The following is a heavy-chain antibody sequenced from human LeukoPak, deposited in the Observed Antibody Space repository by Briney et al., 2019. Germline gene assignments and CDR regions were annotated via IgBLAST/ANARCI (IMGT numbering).Heavy chain of an antibody. Sequence: PGGSLRLSCAASGFIFTSYSMIWVRQAPGKGLEWVANIKQDGSEKYYVDSVKGRFTISRDNAKNSLYLQMNSLRAEDTAVYYCARDVGGYCTNGVCYGASDMWGQGTMVAVSS. CDR2: IKQDGSEK. V-gene: IGHV3-7*05. D-gene: IGHD2-8*01. J-gene: IGHJ3*02. CDR1: GFIFTSYS. CDR3: ARDVGGYCTNGVCYGASDM.